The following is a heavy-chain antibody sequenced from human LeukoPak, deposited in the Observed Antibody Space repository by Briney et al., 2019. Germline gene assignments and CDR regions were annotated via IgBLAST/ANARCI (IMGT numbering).Heavy chain of an antibody. CDR3: ATPGYCSGGSCYNHAFDI. D-gene: IGHD2-15*01. Sequence: SETLSHTCTLTGGSISSYYWSWIRQPPGRRLEWIGYIYYSGGSNYNPSLKSRVTISVDTSKNQFSLKLSSVTAADTAVYYCATPGYCSGGSCYNHAFDIWGQGTMVTVSS. CDR2: IYYSGGS. J-gene: IGHJ3*02. V-gene: IGHV4-59*01. CDR1: GGSISSYY.